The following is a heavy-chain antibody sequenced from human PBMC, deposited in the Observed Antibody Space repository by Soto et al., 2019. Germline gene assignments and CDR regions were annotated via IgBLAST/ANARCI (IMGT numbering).Heavy chain of an antibody. CDR1: GGTISSGGYY. Sequence: PSETLSLTCTVSGGTISSGGYYWSWIRQPPGKGLEWIGYIYYSGSTNYNPSLKSRVTISVDTSKNQFSLRLTSVTAADTAVYYCATLPPRIVVMTTEIPSWGPGTLVTVSS. CDR3: ATLPPRIVVMTTEIPS. CDR2: IYYSGST. D-gene: IGHD2-21*02. V-gene: IGHV4-61*08. J-gene: IGHJ5*02.